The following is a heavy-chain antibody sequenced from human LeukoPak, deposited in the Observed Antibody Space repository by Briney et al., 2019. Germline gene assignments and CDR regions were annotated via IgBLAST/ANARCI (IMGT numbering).Heavy chain of an antibody. J-gene: IGHJ6*03. Sequence: GGSLRLSCAASGFTFSSYAMRWVRQAPGKGLEWVSAICGCGGNKYYADSVKGRFTISRDNSKTTLFLQMNSQRADDAAVYYCANDNAYISNWYYYYYMDVWGKGTTVTVS. D-gene: IGHD6-13*01. V-gene: IGHV3-23*01. CDR2: ICGCGGNK. CDR1: GFTFSSYA. CDR3: ANDNAYISNWYYYYYMDV.